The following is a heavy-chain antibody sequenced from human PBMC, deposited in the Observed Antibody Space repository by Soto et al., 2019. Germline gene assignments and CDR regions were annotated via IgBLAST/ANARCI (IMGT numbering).Heavy chain of an antibody. CDR3: ARDAPSPYYYDSSGPFNWFDP. D-gene: IGHD3-22*01. CDR1: GGTFSSYT. V-gene: IGHV1-69*04. J-gene: IGHJ5*02. Sequence: GASVKVSCKASGGTFSSYTISWVRQAPGQGLEWMGRIIPILGIANYAQKFQGRVTITADKSTSTAYMELSSLRSEDTAVYYCARDAPSPYYYDSSGPFNWFDPWGQGTLVTVSS. CDR2: IIPILGIA.